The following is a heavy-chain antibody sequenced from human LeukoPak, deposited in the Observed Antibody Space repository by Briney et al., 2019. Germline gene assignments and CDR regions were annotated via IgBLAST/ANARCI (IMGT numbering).Heavy chain of an antibody. V-gene: IGHV4-59*01. CDR2: IYYSGST. Sequence: SETLSLTCTVSGGSISSYYWSWIRQPPGKGLEWIGYIYYSGSTNYNPSLKSRVTISVDTSKNQFSLKLSSVTAADPAVYSCARFFVDTAPDYGGQGPRVPVPS. CDR1: GGSISSYY. D-gene: IGHD5-18*01. J-gene: IGHJ4*02. CDR3: ARFFVDTAPDY.